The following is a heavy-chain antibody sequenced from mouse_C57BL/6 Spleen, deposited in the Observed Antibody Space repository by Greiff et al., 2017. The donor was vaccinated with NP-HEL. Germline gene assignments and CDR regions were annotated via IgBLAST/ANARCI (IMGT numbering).Heavy chain of an antibody. CDR2: IYPRSGNT. CDR3: ARRGYDGYDGGFDYAMDY. V-gene: IGHV1-81*01. Sequence: VQLQQSGAELARPGASVKLSCKASGYTFTSYGISWVKQRTGQGLEWIGEIYPRSGNTYYNEKFKGKATLTADKSSSTAYMELRSLTSEDSAVYVCARRGYDGYDGGFDYAMDYWGQGTSVTVSS. D-gene: IGHD2-2*01. J-gene: IGHJ4*01. CDR1: GYTFTSYG.